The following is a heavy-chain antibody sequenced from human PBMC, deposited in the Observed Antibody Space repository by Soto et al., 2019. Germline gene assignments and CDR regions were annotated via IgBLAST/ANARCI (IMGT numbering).Heavy chain of an antibody. Sequence: GGSLRLSCAASGFTFSSYGMHWVRQAPGKGLEWVAVISYDGSNKYYADSVKGRFTISRDNSKNTLYLQMNSLRAEDTAVYYCAKDPTLLWFGESHFDYWGQGTLVTVSS. CDR3: AKDPTLLWFGESHFDY. D-gene: IGHD3-10*01. V-gene: IGHV3-30*18. CDR1: GFTFSSYG. CDR2: ISYDGSNK. J-gene: IGHJ4*02.